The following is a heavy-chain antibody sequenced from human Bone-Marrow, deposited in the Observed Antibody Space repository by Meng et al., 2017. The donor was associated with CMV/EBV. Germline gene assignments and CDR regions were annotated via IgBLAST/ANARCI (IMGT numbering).Heavy chain of an antibody. Sequence: SETLSLTCTVSGGSISSGGYYWSWIRQHPGKGLEWIGYIYYSGSTYYNPSLKSRVTISVDTSKNQFSLKLRSVTAADTAVYYCARDRTTRGWFDPWGQGTLVTVSS. CDR1: GGSISSGGYY. CDR2: IYYSGST. D-gene: IGHD1-7*01. CDR3: ARDRTTRGWFDP. J-gene: IGHJ5*02. V-gene: IGHV4-31*03.